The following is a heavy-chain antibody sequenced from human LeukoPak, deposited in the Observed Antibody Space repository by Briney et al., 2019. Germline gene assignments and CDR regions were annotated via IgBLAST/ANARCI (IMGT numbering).Heavy chain of an antibody. CDR3: AKDLGRGSSGCFTY. Sequence: ASVKVSCKVSGYTLTELSMHWVRQAPGKGLEWMGGFDPEDGETIYAQKFQGRVTMTEDTSTDTAYMELSSLRSEDTAVYYCAKDLGRGSSGCFTYWGQGTLVTVSS. CDR1: GYTLTELS. V-gene: IGHV1-24*01. CDR2: FDPEDGET. J-gene: IGHJ4*02. D-gene: IGHD6-19*01.